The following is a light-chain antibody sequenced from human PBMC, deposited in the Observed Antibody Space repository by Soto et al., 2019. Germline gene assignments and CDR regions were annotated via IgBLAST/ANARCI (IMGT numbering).Light chain of an antibody. CDR2: ADS. CDR1: QSITKY. CDR3: QQTYSTPFT. Sequence: IQMTQSPSSLSASVGDRVTITCRAGQSITKYLNWYQQKPGSDPRLLLYADSSLQSGVPSRFVRSGGGTKFTLTISSLKPQHFETYYWQQTYSTPFTVGPGP. V-gene: IGKV1-39*01. J-gene: IGKJ3*01.